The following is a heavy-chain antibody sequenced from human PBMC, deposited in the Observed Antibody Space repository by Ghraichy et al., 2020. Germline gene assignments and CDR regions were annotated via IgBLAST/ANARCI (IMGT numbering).Heavy chain of an antibody. CDR2: IWSTDGST. CDR3: AKEICSSTSCSYCFDY. CDR1: GFTFSSYA. D-gene: IGHD2-2*01. Sequence: GGSLRLSCAASGFTFSSYAMNWVRQAPGKGLEWVSGIWSTDGSTYYTDSVKGRFTISRDSSKNTVYLQMNSLRAEDTAIYYCAKEICSSTSCSYCFDYWGQGTLVTVSS. J-gene: IGHJ4*02. V-gene: IGHV3-23*01.